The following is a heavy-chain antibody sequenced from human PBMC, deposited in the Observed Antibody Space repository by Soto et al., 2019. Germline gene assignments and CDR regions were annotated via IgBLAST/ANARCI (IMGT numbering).Heavy chain of an antibody. CDR1: GASISSYY. D-gene: IGHD3-10*01. CDR3: ARVRGPIDY. J-gene: IGHJ4*02. Sequence: SETLSLTCTVSGASISSYYWSWIRQPPGKGLEWIGYIYYSGNTNYNPSLESRVTISVDTSKNQVSLKLSSVTAADTAVYYCARVRGPIDYWGQGTLVTVSS. V-gene: IGHV4-59*01. CDR2: IYYSGNT.